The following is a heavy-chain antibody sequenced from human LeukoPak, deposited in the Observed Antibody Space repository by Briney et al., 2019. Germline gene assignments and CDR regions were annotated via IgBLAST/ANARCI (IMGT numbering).Heavy chain of an antibody. D-gene: IGHD2-2*01. Sequence: PGRSLRLSCTASGFTFGDYAMSWVRQAPGKGLEWVGFIRSKAYGGTTEYAASVKGRFTISRDDSKSIAYLQMNSLKTEDTAVYYCTSDGRPAAIYYGMDVWGQGTTVTVSS. CDR3: TSDGRPAAIYYGMDV. CDR2: IRSKAYGGTT. CDR1: GFTFGDYA. V-gene: IGHV3-49*04. J-gene: IGHJ6*02.